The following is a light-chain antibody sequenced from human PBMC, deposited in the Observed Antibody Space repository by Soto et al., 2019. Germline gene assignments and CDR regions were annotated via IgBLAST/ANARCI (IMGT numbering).Light chain of an antibody. J-gene: IGKJ4*01. V-gene: IGKV3-20*01. Sequence: EIVLTQSPGTLSLSPGERATLSCRASQSVTNSYLAWYQQKPGQAPRLFIYDASRRATGIPDRFSGSGSGTDFTHTISRLQPEDFAVYYCQQYGRSLTFGGGTKVEIK. CDR3: QQYGRSLT. CDR2: DAS. CDR1: QSVTNSY.